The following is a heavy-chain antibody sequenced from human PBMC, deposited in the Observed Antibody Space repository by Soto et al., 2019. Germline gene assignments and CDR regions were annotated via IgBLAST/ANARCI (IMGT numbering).Heavy chain of an antibody. J-gene: IGHJ6*02. CDR3: ATCSHSSGWYVSYYYGMDF. CDR2: FDPEDGET. CDR1: GYTLTELS. D-gene: IGHD6-19*01. V-gene: IGHV1-24*01. Sequence: ASVKVSCKVSGYTLTELSMHWVRQAPGKGLEWMGGFDPEDGETIYAQKFQGRVTMTEDTSTDTAYMELSSLRSEDTAVYYCATCSHSSGWYVSYYYGMDFWGQGTTVTVSS.